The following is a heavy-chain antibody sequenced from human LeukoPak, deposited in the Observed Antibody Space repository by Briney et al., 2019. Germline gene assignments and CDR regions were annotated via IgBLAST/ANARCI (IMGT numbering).Heavy chain of an antibody. V-gene: IGHV3-48*04. CDR2: ISSSGNTI. CDR1: GFTFSSYW. J-gene: IGHJ3*02. D-gene: IGHD3-16*02. Sequence: GGSLRLSCAASGFTFSSYWMSWVRQAPGKGLEWVSYISSSGNTIYYADSVKGRFSISRDNAKNSLYLQMDSLRAEDTAVYYCARESSRAFDIWGQGTMVTVSS. CDR3: ARESSRAFDI.